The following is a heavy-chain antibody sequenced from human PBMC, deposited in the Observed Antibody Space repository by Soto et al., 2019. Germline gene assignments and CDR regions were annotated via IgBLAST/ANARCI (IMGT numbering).Heavy chain of an antibody. CDR2: ISGSGFKK. J-gene: IGHJ5*02. Sequence: GGSLRLSCAASGFIFENFGMSWVRQAPGKGLEWISSISGSGFKKYYADSVKGRFTISRDNSKSTVYLELNSLSAEDTAVYHCAKNQGVELVPLATVDWFDPWGQGSVVTVSS. CDR3: AKNQGVELVPLATVDWFDP. CDR1: GFIFENFG. V-gene: IGHV3-23*01. D-gene: IGHD1-26*01.